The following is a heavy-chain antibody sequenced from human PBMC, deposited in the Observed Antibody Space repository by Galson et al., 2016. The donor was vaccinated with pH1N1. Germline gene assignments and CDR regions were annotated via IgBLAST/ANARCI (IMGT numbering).Heavy chain of an antibody. CDR2: IIAVFKTT. CDR1: ESIFNKYA. Sequence: SVKVSCKASESIFNKYAISWVRQAPGQGLEWMGGIIAVFKTTNCAQKFQGRVTITTDESTSIVYMELRSLRSEDTAIYYCARSPFYYNSYMDVWGKGTTVTVSS. CDR3: ARSPFYYNSYMDV. J-gene: IGHJ6*03. V-gene: IGHV1-69*05.